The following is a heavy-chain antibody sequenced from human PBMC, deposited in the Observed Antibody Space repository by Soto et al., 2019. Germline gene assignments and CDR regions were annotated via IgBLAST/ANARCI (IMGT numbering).Heavy chain of an antibody. CDR1: GFTFSSYS. D-gene: IGHD2-2*01. CDR2: ISSSSYI. J-gene: IGHJ6*02. V-gene: IGHV3-21*01. Sequence: GGSLRLSCAASGFTFSSYSMNWVRQAPGKGLEWVSSISSSSYIYYADSVKGRFTISRGNAKNSLYLQMNSLRAEDTAVYYCARAEGIPGDIVVVPGDVWGQGTTVTVSS. CDR3: ARAEGIPGDIVVVPGDV.